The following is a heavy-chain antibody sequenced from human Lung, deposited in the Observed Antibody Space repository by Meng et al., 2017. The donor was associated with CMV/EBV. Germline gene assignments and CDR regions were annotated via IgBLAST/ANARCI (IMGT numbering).Heavy chain of an antibody. CDR2: IYYNRGT. V-gene: IGHV4-59*01. Sequence: GSLRLXXTVSGGSISHYCWNWIRQPPGKGLEWIGYIYYNRGTNYNPSLKGRVTISLETSNNQFSLKPSSVTAADTAVYYCARGHYGDSSDFFDFWGQGAPVTVSS. D-gene: IGHD4/OR15-4a*01. CDR1: GGSISHYC. J-gene: IGHJ4*02. CDR3: ARGHYGDSSDFFDF.